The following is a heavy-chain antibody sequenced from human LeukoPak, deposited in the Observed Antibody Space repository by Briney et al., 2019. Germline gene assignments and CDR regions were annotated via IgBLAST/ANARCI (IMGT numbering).Heavy chain of an antibody. Sequence: ASVKVSCKASGYTFTSYYMHWVRQAPGQGLEWMGIINPSGGSTSYAQKFQGRVTMTRDTSTSTVYMELSRLRSDDTAVYYCARAVEMATVTFDYWGQGTLVTVSS. CDR1: GYTFTSYY. J-gene: IGHJ4*02. V-gene: IGHV1-46*01. CDR2: INPSGGST. D-gene: IGHD5-24*01. CDR3: ARAVEMATVTFDY.